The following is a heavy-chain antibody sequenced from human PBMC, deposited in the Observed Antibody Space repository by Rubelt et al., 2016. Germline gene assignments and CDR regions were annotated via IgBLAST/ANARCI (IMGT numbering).Heavy chain of an antibody. D-gene: IGHD6-13*01. Sequence: QVQLQQWGAGLLKPSETLSLTCAVYGGSFSGYYWSWIRQPPGTGLEWIGEINHSGSTNYHPSLKSRVTISVDTAKNQFSRKLSSVTAADTAVYYCARGRRGSSSWLGRDYYGMDVWGQGTTVTVSS. CDR2: INHSGST. CDR3: ARGRRGSSSWLGRDYYGMDV. CDR1: GGSFSGYY. V-gene: IGHV4-34*01. J-gene: IGHJ6*02.